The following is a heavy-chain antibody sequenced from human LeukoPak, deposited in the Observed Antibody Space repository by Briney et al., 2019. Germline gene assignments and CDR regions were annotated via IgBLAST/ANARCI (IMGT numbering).Heavy chain of an antibody. CDR1: GSTFSSYA. CDR2: ISSNGGST. Sequence: PGGSLRLSCAASGSTFSSYAMHWVRQAPGKGLEYVSAISSNGGSTYYANSVKGRFTISRDNSKNTLYLQMGSLRAEDMAVYYCARGSDFDYWGQGTLVTVSS. J-gene: IGHJ4*02. D-gene: IGHD2-15*01. V-gene: IGHV3-64*01. CDR3: ARGSDFDY.